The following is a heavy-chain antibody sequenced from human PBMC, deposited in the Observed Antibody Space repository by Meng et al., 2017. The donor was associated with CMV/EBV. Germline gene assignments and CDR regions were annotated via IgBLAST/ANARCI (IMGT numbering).Heavy chain of an antibody. V-gene: IGHV4-61*01. J-gene: IGHJ4*02. CDR2: IYYSGRT. CDR1: GGSVSSVSYY. D-gene: IGHD3-22*01. CDR3: AREENDSSGYYHAFDY. Sequence: SETLSLTCTVSGGSVSSVSYYWSWILQPPGKGLEWIGYIYYSGRTNYNPSLKSRVTISVDTSKNQFSLKLSSVTAADTAVYYCAREENDSSGYYHAFDYWGQGTLVTVSS.